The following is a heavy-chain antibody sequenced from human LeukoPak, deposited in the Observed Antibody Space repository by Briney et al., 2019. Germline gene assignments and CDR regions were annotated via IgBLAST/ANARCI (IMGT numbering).Heavy chain of an antibody. D-gene: IGHD3-10*02. CDR2: IWYDGTNK. J-gene: IGHJ3*02. CDR1: GFSFSSYG. V-gene: IGHV3-33*08. Sequence: GALRLSCAASGFSFSSYGMHWVRQAPGKGLEWVAVIWYDGTNKYYADSVKGRFTISRENSKNTLYLQMNSLRAEDTAVYYCARVRATFGYDAFDIWGQGTMVTVSS. CDR3: ARVRATFGYDAFDI.